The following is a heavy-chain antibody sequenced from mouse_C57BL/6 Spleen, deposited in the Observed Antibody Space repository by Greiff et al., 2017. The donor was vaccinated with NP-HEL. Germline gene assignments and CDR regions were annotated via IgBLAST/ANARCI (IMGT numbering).Heavy chain of an antibody. CDR3: ARVRSSTVVVDY. J-gene: IGHJ2*01. Sequence: EVKLQESGPGLVKPSQSLSLTCSVTGYSITSGYYWNWIRQFPGNKLEWMGYISYDGSNNYNPSLKNRISITRDTSKNQFFLKLNAVTTEDTATYYCARVRSSTVVVDYWGQGTTLTVSS. CDR2: ISYDGSN. D-gene: IGHD1-1*01. CDR1: GYSITSGYY. V-gene: IGHV3-6*01.